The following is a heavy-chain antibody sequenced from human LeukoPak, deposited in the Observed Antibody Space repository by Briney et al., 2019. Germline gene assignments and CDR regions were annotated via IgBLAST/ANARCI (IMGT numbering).Heavy chain of an antibody. Sequence: PGGSLRLSCAASGFTLRNYAMSWVRQAPGKGLEWVSAISGSGGGGSTYYADSVKGRFTISRDNSKNTLYLQMNSLRAEDTAVYYCAKDTGFLEWFYPFDIWGQGTMVTVSS. D-gene: IGHD3-3*01. CDR2: ISGSGGGGST. CDR1: GFTLRNYA. V-gene: IGHV3-23*01. CDR3: AKDTGFLEWFYPFDI. J-gene: IGHJ3*02.